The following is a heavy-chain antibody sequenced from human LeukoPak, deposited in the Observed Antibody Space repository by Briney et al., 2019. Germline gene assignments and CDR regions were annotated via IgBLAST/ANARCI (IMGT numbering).Heavy chain of an antibody. Sequence: KPSETLSLTCAVYGGSVSGYYWSWIRQPPGKGLEWIGEINYSGSINYNPSLKSRVTILVDTSKNQFSLKLSSVTAADTAVYYCARLRFLEWFTPDQQFDYWGQGTLVTVSS. CDR2: INYSGSI. V-gene: IGHV4-34*01. CDR3: ARLRFLEWFTPDQQFDY. J-gene: IGHJ4*02. D-gene: IGHD3-3*01. CDR1: GGSVSGYY.